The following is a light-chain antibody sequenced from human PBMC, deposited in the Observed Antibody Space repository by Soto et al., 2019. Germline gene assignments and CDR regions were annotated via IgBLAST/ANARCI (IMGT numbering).Light chain of an antibody. CDR3: QQYGSSVT. CDR1: QSVRNN. Sequence: EIVRTPFPATLSVSPGERAPLSCRASQSVRNNLAWYQQRPGQVPRLLIYGASSGATGIPDRFSGSGSGTDFTLTISRLEPEDFAVYYCQQYGSSVTFGQGTRLEIK. V-gene: IGKV3-20*01. J-gene: IGKJ5*01. CDR2: GAS.